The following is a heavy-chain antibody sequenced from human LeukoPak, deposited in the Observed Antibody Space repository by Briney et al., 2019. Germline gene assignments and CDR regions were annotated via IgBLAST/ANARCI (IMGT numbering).Heavy chain of an antibody. CDR3: ARDRDYDILTGYYLYYFDY. CDR1: GFTFSSYW. CDR2: IKQDGSEK. D-gene: IGHD3-9*01. V-gene: IGHV3-7*01. J-gene: IGHJ4*02. Sequence: GGSLRLSCAASGFTFSSYWMSWVRQAPGKGLEWVANIKQDGSEKYYVDSVKGRFTISRDNARNSLYLQMNSLRAEDTAVYYCARDRDYDILTGYYLYYFDYWGQGTLVTVSS.